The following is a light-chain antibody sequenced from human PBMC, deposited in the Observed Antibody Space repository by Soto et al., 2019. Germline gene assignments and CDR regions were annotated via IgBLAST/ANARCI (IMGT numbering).Light chain of an antibody. V-gene: IGLV1-47*02. Sequence: QSVLTQPPSASGTPGRRVTISFSGISSNIGSNYVYCYQQLPGTAPKLLIYSNNQRPSGVPDRFSGSKPGTSASLAISGLRSEDDDVYYCADRDDSLSVPYVFGPETVVTVL. CDR1: SSNIGSNY. CDR2: SNN. J-gene: IGLJ1*01. CDR3: ADRDDSLSVPYV.